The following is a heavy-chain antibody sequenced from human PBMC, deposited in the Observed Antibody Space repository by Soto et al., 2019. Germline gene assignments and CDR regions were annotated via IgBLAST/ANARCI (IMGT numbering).Heavy chain of an antibody. CDR2: ISDSGATT. V-gene: IGHV3-23*01. J-gene: IGHJ4*01. CDR3: AKEDTSSGSLDY. D-gene: IGHD6-19*01. Sequence: PGGSLRLSCAASGFPFGENAMSWVRQAPGEGLEWGSGISDSGATTYYADSVRGRFTISRDNSKNTLYLQMKSLRAEDSASYYCAKEDTSSGSLDYWGQGALVTVSS. CDR1: GFPFGENA.